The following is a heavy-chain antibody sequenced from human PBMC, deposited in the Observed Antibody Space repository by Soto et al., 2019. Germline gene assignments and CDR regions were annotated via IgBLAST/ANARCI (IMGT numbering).Heavy chain of an antibody. D-gene: IGHD1-26*01. J-gene: IGHJ4*02. CDR1: GYTFSNYG. CDR2: VSAYNRNT. CDR3: ARDRRWEPLLY. Sequence: QVQLVQSGPEVKKPGASVKVSCKGSGYTFSNYGVTWVRQAPGQGLERLGWVSAYNRNTDYAQKFEDRATMTIDTSTHTAYLELRGLTPDDTAVYYCARDRRWEPLLYWGQGTL. V-gene: IGHV1-18*01.